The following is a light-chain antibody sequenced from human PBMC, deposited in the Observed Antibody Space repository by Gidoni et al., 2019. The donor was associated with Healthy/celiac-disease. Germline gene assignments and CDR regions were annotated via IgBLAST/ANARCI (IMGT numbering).Light chain of an antibody. Sequence: IQLTQSPSSLSASVGDRVTITCRASQGISSYLAWYQQKPGKAPKLLIYAASTLKSGVPSRLSGSGSRTDFTLTISSLQPEDFATYYWQQLNSYPLTFGEGTKVEIK. V-gene: IGKV1-9*01. J-gene: IGKJ4*01. CDR3: QQLNSYPLT. CDR1: QGISSY. CDR2: AAS.